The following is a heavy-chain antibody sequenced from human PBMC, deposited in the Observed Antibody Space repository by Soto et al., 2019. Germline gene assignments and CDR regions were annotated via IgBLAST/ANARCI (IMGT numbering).Heavy chain of an antibody. V-gene: IGHV1-58*02. Sequence: SVTVSCKASGFTFTSSAMHWVRQARRQRLEWIGWIVVGSGNTNYAQKFQERVTITRDMSTSTAYMELSSLRSEDTAVYYCAAALPGAYCSGGSCSLDYWGLGTLVTVSS. CDR2: IVVGSGNT. CDR1: GFTFTSSA. CDR3: AAALPGAYCSGGSCSLDY. D-gene: IGHD2-15*01. J-gene: IGHJ4*02.